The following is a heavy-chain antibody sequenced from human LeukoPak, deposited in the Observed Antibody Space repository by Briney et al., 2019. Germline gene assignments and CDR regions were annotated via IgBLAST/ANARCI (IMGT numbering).Heavy chain of an antibody. V-gene: IGHV4-59*01. CDR3: ARDRGSYSDY. Sequence: SETLSLTCTVSGGSISSYYWSWIRQPPGKGLEWIGYIYYSGSTNYNPSLKSRVTISVDTSKDQFSLKLSSVTAADTAVYYCARDRGSYSDYWGQGTLVTVSS. CDR2: IYYSGST. J-gene: IGHJ4*02. CDR1: GGSISSYY. D-gene: IGHD1-26*01.